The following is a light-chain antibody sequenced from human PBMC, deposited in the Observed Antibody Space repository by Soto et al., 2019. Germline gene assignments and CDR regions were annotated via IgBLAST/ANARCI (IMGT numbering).Light chain of an antibody. CDR3: LQDYGYPRT. Sequence: AIQMTQSPSSLSASVGDRVTLTCRANQAIRYDLAWYQQKPGRAPKLLIYAASHLQSGVPSRFSGSCSGTDFTLPISSLQPEDFATYYCLQDYGYPRTFGQGTKVEI. CDR2: AAS. V-gene: IGKV1-6*01. CDR1: QAIRYD. J-gene: IGKJ1*01.